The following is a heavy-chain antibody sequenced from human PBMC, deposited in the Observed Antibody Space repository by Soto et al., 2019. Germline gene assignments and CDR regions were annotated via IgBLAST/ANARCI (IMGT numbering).Heavy chain of an antibody. CDR1: GYSFTSYW. J-gene: IGHJ2*01. CDR3: ARLLSTAGAVGRYFDL. CDR2: IYPGDSDT. V-gene: IGHV5-51*01. Sequence: GESLKISCKGSGYSFTSYWIGWVRQMPGKGLEWMGIIYPGDSDTRYSPSFQGQVTISADKSISTAYLQWSSLKASDTARYYCARLLSTAGAVGRYFDLWGRGTLVTVSS. D-gene: IGHD7-27*01.